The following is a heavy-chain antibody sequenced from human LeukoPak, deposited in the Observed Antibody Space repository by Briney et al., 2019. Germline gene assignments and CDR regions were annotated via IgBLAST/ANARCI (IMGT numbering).Heavy chain of an antibody. CDR2: INPSGGST. CDR1: GYTFTSYY. J-gene: IGHJ5*02. CDR3: ARIAAAADGGFDP. D-gene: IGHD6-13*01. Sequence: ASVRVSCKASGYTFTSYYMHWVRQAPGQGLEWKGIINPSGGSTSYAQKFQGRVTMTRDTSTSTVYMELSSLRSEDTAVYYCARIAAAADGGFDPWGQGTLVTVSS. V-gene: IGHV1-46*01.